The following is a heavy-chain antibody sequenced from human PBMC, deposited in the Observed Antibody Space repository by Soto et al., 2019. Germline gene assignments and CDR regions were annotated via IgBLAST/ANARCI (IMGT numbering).Heavy chain of an antibody. CDR1: GFNFSTYN. J-gene: IGHJ4*02. CDR3: AREDGIVGATSAFDY. V-gene: IGHV3-21*01. D-gene: IGHD1-26*01. Sequence: EVLLVESGGGLVKPGGSLRLSCAASGFNFSTYNMNWVRQAPGKGLEWVSSINGRGNYIYYTDAVKGRFTISRDNAKTSLYLQMNSLRAEDTAVYYCAREDGIVGATSAFDYWGQGTLVTVSS. CDR2: INGRGNYI.